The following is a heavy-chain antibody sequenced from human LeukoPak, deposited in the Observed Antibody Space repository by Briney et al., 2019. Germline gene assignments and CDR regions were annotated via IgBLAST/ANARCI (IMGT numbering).Heavy chain of an antibody. V-gene: IGHV3-30*04. CDR3: ARGYQSSRGRLGY. CDR2: ISYDGSNK. J-gene: IGHJ4*02. Sequence: PGGSLRLSCAASGFTFSSYAMHWVRQAPGKGLEWVAVISYDGSNKYYADSVKGRFTISRDNSKNTLYLQMNSLRAEDTAVYYCARGYQSSRGRLGYWGQGTLVTVSS. CDR1: GFTFSSYA. D-gene: IGHD6-19*01.